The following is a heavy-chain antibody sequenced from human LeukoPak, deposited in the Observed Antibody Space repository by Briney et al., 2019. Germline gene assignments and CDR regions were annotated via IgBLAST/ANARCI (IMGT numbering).Heavy chain of an antibody. D-gene: IGHD4-17*01. Sequence: PGGSLRLSCAASGFTFSSYSMNWVRQAPGKGLEWVSSISSSSSYIYYADSVKGRFTISRDNAKNSLYLQMNSLRAEDTAVYYCARDGGYGDYVGSYYYYYMDVWGKGTTVTVSS. V-gene: IGHV3-21*01. CDR3: ARDGGYGDYVGSYYYYYMDV. CDR1: GFTFSSYS. J-gene: IGHJ6*03. CDR2: ISSSSSYI.